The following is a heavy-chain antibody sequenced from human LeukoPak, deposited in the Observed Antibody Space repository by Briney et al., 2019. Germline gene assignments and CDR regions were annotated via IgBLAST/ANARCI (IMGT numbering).Heavy chain of an antibody. J-gene: IGHJ5*02. Sequence: ASVKVSCRASGYTFTSYGISWVRQAPGQGLEWMGWISAYNGNTNYAQKFQGRVTITTDESTSTAYMELSSLKSEDTAVYYCARENERGYSGYDGAGWSDPWGQGTLVTVSS. D-gene: IGHD5-12*01. V-gene: IGHV1-18*01. CDR3: ARENERGYSGYDGAGWSDP. CDR2: ISAYNGNT. CDR1: GYTFTSYG.